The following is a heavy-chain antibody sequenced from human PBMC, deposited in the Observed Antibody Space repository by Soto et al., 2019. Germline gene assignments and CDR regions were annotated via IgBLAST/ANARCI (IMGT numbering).Heavy chain of an antibody. CDR3: ARLFYDILPDY. J-gene: IGHJ4*02. D-gene: IGHD3-9*01. V-gene: IGHV4-38-2*01. CDR1: GYSISSGYY. Sequence: SETLSLTCAVSGYSISSGYYWGWIRQPPGKGLEWIGSIYHSGSTYYNPSLKSRVTISVDTSKNQFSLKLSSVTAADTAVYYCARLFYDILPDYWGQGTLVTVSS. CDR2: IYHSGST.